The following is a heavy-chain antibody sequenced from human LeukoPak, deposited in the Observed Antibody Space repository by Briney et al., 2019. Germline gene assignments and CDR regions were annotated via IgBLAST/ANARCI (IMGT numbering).Heavy chain of an antibody. J-gene: IGHJ4*02. Sequence: PSETLSLTCAVYGGSFSGYYWGWIRQPPGKGLEWIGSIYHSGSTYYNPSLKSRVTISVDTSKNQFSLKLSSVTAADTAVYYCARDRPKWELLSGYYFDYWGQGTLVTVSS. CDR3: ARDRPKWELLSGYYFDY. V-gene: IGHV4-38-2*02. CDR2: IYHSGST. CDR1: GGSFSGYY. D-gene: IGHD1-26*01.